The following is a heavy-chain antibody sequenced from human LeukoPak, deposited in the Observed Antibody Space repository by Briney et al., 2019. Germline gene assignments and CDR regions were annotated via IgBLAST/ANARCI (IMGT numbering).Heavy chain of an antibody. CDR1: GYTFTRYG. Sequence: GASVKVSCKASGYTFTRYGIRWVRQAPGQGVEWMGWISAYNGNTNYAQNLQGRVTLTTDTSASTAYMELRSLRSDDTAVYYCARDLIAARPGWFDPWGQGTLVIVSS. CDR2: ISAYNGNT. J-gene: IGHJ5*02. V-gene: IGHV1-18*01. CDR3: ARDLIAARPGWFDP. D-gene: IGHD6-6*01.